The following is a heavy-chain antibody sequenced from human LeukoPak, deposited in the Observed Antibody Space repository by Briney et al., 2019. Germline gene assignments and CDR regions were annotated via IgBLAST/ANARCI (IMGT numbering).Heavy chain of an antibody. CDR2: ISGSGGST. V-gene: IGHV3-23*01. Sequence: GGSLRLSCAVSGFTFSSYAMSWVRQAPGKGLEWVSAISGSGGSTYYADSVKGRFTISRDNSKNTLYLQMNSLRAEDTAVYYCAKVGYDSSGYYYGPEYFQHWGQGTLVTVSS. J-gene: IGHJ1*01. CDR3: AKVGYDSSGYYYGPEYFQH. CDR1: GFTFSSYA. D-gene: IGHD3-22*01.